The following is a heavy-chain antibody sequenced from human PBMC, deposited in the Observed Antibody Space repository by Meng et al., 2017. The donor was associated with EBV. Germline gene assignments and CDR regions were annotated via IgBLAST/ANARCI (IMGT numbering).Heavy chain of an antibody. J-gene: IGHJ4*02. CDR1: GYTFTGYY. Sequence: EQLVQAGEEVKKPGASVKVSCKASGYTFTGYYMHWVRQAPGQGLEWMGRINPNSGGTNYAQKFQGRVTMTRDTSISTAYMELSRLRSDDTAVYYCARVGIAVAGTGDYWGQGTLVTVSS. V-gene: IGHV1-2*06. CDR3: ARVGIAVAGTGDY. CDR2: INPNSGGT. D-gene: IGHD6-19*01.